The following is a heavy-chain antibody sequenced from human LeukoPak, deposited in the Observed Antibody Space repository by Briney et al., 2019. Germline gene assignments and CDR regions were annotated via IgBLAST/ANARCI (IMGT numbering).Heavy chain of an antibody. Sequence: ASVKVSCKASGYTFTSYGISWVRQAPGQGLEWMGWINPNSGGTNYAQKFQGRVTMTRDTSISTAYMELSRLRSDDTAVYYCARAPYSSGWYGYWGQGTLVTVSS. V-gene: IGHV1-2*02. CDR3: ARAPYSSGWYGY. D-gene: IGHD6-19*01. J-gene: IGHJ4*02. CDR2: INPNSGGT. CDR1: GYTFTSYG.